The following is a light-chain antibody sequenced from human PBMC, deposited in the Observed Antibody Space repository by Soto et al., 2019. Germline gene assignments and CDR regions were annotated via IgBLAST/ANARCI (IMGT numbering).Light chain of an antibody. CDR1: QSVAANY. CDR3: HQYGTAPLT. J-gene: IGKJ3*01. Sequence: ELVLTQSPGTLSLSPGERATLSCRASQSVAANYLAWYQQKRGQAPRLLIYAASIRATGIPDRFSGRGSGTDFTLTISRLEPEDFSVYYCHQYGTAPLTFGPGTKVDIK. CDR2: AAS. V-gene: IGKV3-20*01.